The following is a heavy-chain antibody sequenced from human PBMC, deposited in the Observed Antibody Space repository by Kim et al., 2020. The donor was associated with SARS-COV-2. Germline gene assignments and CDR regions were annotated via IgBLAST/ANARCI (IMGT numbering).Heavy chain of an antibody. CDR3: ARDSTYSRGRFDP. J-gene: IGHJ5*02. D-gene: IGHD6-13*01. Sequence: SVKVSCKSSGETFSSYAISWLRQAPGQGLEWMGGVIPISGAADYPQKFQGRVTITADESTTTAYMQLDSLTSDDTAFYYCARDSTYSRGRFDPWGQGTLVTVPS. CDR2: VIPISGAA. V-gene: IGHV1-69*13. CDR1: GETFSSYA.